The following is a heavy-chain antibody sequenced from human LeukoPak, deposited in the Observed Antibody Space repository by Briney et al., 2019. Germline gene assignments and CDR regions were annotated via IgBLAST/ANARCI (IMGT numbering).Heavy chain of an antibody. CDR1: GYTFTGYY. Sequence: GASVKVSCKASGYTFTGYYMHWVRQAPGQGLEWMGWINPNSGGTNYAQKLQGRVTMTRDTSISTAYMELSRLRSDDTAVYYCASSLLGMATVDYWGQGTLVTVSS. CDR3: ASSLLGMATVDY. V-gene: IGHV1-2*02. CDR2: INPNSGGT. J-gene: IGHJ4*02. D-gene: IGHD5-24*01.